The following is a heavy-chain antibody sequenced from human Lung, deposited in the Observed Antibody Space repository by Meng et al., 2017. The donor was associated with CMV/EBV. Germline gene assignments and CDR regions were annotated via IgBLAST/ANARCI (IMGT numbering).Heavy chain of an antibody. CDR3: ARHNYLWGSYPLDY. CDR2: ISTRSSYI. D-gene: IGHD3-16*01. V-gene: IGHV3-21*01. J-gene: IGHJ4*02. Sequence: GEXXKISCAASGFTFSSYTMNWVRQAPGKGLEWVSSISTRSSYIYYADSVKGRFTVSRDNAKNSLYLQMNSLRAEDTAVYYCARHNYLWGSYPLDYGGQGTRVTVSS. CDR1: GFTFSSYT.